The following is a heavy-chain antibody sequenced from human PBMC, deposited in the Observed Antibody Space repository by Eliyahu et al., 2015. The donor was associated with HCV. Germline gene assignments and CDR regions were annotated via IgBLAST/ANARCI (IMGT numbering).Heavy chain of an antibody. J-gene: IGHJ5*02. Sequence: VQLQASGSGLVKPPQTLSLTCTVSGGSISSVDYYWSWIRQPPGKGLEWIGHIYFSGNTYYHPSLKSRVILSLDVSKNRFSLNLDSVTVADTAVYFCARVVLRGTRLWGWLDPWGQGTLVTVSS. CDR1: GGSISSVDYY. V-gene: IGHV4-30-4*01. CDR2: IYFSGNT. CDR3: ARVVLRGTRLWGWLDP. D-gene: IGHD3-10*01.